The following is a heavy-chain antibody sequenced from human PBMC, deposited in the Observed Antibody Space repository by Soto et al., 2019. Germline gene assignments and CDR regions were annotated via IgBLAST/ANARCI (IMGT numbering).Heavy chain of an antibody. J-gene: IGHJ4*02. CDR2: IKSDGSGE. CDR3: GRNAIFGRRVPDES. V-gene: IGHV3-74*01. CDR1: GFTLSGYW. D-gene: IGHD3-9*01. Sequence: EVQLAESGGGVVQPGGSLRLSCEASGFTLSGYWMHWVRQAPGKGLEWVARIKSDGSGELYADSVKGRFSISRDNAKNTVYLQMDSLRVEDTAVYHCGRNAIFGRRVPDESWGQGTPVIVSS.